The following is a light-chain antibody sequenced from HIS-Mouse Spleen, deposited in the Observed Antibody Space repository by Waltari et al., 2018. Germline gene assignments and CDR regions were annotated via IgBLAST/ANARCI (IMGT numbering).Light chain of an antibody. Sequence: QSALTQPASVSGSPGQSITISCTGTSSDVGSYNLVSWYQQNPGKAPKLMIYEVSNRPSGVSNRFSGSKSGNTASLTISGLQAEDEADYYCSSYTSSSTFFGTGTKVTVL. CDR3: SSYTSSSTF. CDR1: SSDVGSYNL. CDR2: EVS. J-gene: IGLJ1*01. V-gene: IGLV2-14*02.